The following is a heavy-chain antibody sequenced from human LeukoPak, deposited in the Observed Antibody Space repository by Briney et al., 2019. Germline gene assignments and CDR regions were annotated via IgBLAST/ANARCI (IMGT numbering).Heavy chain of an antibody. J-gene: IGHJ4*02. V-gene: IGHV4-34*01. CDR1: GGSITSYY. CDR3: ARDLMT. CDR2: ITYSGSI. Sequence: PSETLSLTCTVSGGSITSYYWSWIRQPPGKGLEWIGEITYSGSIYYNPSLKSRVTISVDTSKNQFSLKLNSVTAADTAVYYCARDLMTWGQGTLVTVSS.